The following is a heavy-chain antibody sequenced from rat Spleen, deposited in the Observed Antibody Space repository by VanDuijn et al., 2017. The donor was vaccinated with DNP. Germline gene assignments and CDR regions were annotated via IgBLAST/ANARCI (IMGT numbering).Heavy chain of an antibody. D-gene: IGHD1-11*01. V-gene: IGHV3-1*01. Sequence: EVQLQESGPGLVKPSQSLSLTCSVTGYSITSNYWAWIRKFPGNKMEWMGYISYSGSTSYNPSLKSRISITRDTSQNQFFLQLNSVTTEDTATYYCARGLNYGGYIYSWYFDFWGPGTMVTVSS. CDR1: GYSITSNY. CDR3: ARGLNYGGYIYSWYFDF. CDR2: ISYSGST. J-gene: IGHJ1*01.